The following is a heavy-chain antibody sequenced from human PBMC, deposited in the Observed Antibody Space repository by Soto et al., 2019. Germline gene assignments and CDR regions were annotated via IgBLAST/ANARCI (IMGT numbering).Heavy chain of an antibody. V-gene: IGHV3-48*01. CDR1: GFTFSNYS. J-gene: IGHJ4*02. D-gene: IGHD3-9*01. CDR3: ARASPYDTLTGFYPD. CDR2: ISSSSSTI. Sequence: GGSLRLSCAASGFTFSNYSMNWVRQAPGKGLEWVSYISSSSSTIYYADSVKGRFTISRDNAKNSLYLQVNSLRAEDTAVYYCARASPYDTLTGFYPDWGQGTLVTVSS.